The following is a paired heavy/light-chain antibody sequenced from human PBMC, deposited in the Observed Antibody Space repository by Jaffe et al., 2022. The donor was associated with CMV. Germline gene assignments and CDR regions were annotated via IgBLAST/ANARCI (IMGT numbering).Light chain of an antibody. CDR3: QHNYRAPPWT. Sequence: DIQMTQSPSSLSASVGDKVTITCRASQSIITYLNWYQQKPGQAPKLLISGASRLERGVPSRFSGTGSGTDFTLTITRLQREDFATYYCQHNYRAPPWTFGQGTKVEIK. CDR1: QSIITY. CDR2: GAS. V-gene: IGKV1-39*01. J-gene: IGKJ1*01.
Heavy chain of an antibody. J-gene: IGHJ4*02. V-gene: IGHV3-23*01. D-gene: IGHD1-26*01. Sequence: EVQLLESGGGLVQPGGSLRLSCVASGFTFSNYAMTWVRQAPGKGLEWVSVISGSGGSIYYADSVKGRFTISRDNSNNTLFLQLSSLRAEDTALYYCARDATWELLGRWGNWGQGTLVSVSS. CDR2: ISGSGGSI. CDR3: ARDATWELLGRWGN. CDR1: GFTFSNYA.